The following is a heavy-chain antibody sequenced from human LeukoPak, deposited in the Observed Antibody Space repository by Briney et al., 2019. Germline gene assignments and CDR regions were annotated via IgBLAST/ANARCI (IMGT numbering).Heavy chain of an antibody. CDR1: GGSISSYY. CDR2: IYYSGST. D-gene: IGHD5-24*01. Sequence: PSETLSLTCTVSGGSISSYYWSWIRQPPGKGLEWIGYIYYSGSTNYNPSLKSRVTISVDTSKSQFSLKLSSVTAADTAVYYCARGRDGGTLDYWGQGTLVTVSS. CDR3: ARGRDGGTLDY. V-gene: IGHV4-59*01. J-gene: IGHJ4*02.